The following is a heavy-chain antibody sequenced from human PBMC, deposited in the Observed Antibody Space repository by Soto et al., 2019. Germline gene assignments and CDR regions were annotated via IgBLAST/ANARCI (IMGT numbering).Heavy chain of an antibody. V-gene: IGHV1-18*01. CDR2: ISAYNGNT. CDR3: ARAGDDSSGYYYDYDY. CDR1: GYTFTNYG. J-gene: IGHJ4*02. D-gene: IGHD3-22*01. Sequence: ASVKVSCKASGYTFTNYGISWVRQAPGQGLEWMGWISAYNGNTNYAQKLQGRVTMTTDTSTSTAYMELRSLRSDDTAVYYCARAGDDSSGYYYDYDYWGQGTLVTVSS.